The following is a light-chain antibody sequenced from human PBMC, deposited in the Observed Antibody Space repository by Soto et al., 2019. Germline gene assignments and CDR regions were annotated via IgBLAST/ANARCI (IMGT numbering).Light chain of an antibody. CDR2: GAS. CDR1: QSVSSSY. J-gene: IGKJ3*01. V-gene: IGKV3-20*01. CDR3: QQYVSSPIFT. Sequence: EIVLTQSPGTLSLSPGERATLSCRASQSVSSSYLAWYQQKPGQAPRLLIHGASSRATGIPDRFSGSGSGTDFTLTISRLEREDFAVYYCQQYVSSPIFTFGPGTKVDIK.